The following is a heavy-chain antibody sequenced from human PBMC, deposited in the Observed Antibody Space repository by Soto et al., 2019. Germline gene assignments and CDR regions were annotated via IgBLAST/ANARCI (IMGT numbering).Heavy chain of an antibody. CDR2: ISSSSSTI. V-gene: IGHV3-48*01. CDR3: ATLKVLGWGDLLPDPGWFAP. Sequence: GGSLRLSCAASGFPFSSYSMNWVRQAPGKGLEWVSCISSSSSTIYYADSVKGRFTISRDNAKNSLYLQMNSLRAEDTAVYYCATLKVLGWGDLLPDPGWFAPGGQGTLVPVSS. D-gene: IGHD3-10*01. CDR1: GFPFSSYS. J-gene: IGHJ5*02.